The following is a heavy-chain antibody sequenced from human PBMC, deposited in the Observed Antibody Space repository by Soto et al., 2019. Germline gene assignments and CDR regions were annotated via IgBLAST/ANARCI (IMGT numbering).Heavy chain of an antibody. D-gene: IGHD3-10*01. Sequence: QGLEWMGGIIPNFGTTNYAQKFQGRVTITADESTSTAYMDLSSLRFEDTAVYYCARVLRRRHYNSDYYGMGVWAQGTMGTVSS. J-gene: IGHJ6*02. V-gene: IGHV1-69*01. CDR3: ARVLRRRHYNSDYYGMGV. CDR2: IIPNFGTT.